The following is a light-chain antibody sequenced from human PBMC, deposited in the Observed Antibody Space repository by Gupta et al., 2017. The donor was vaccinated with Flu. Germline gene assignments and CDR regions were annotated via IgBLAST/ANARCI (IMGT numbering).Light chain of an antibody. Sequence: PPVVLAAVGDSVTFTCRASQWIDNILDWYQQNTGQAPNLLIYAASRGECGVPSRFIGSGSGTEFTLTISSRQPEDFATYYCQHRHSTPWTFGQGTKVEI. CDR3: QHRHSTPWT. CDR2: AAS. V-gene: IGKV1-39*01. J-gene: IGKJ1*01. CDR1: QWIDNI.